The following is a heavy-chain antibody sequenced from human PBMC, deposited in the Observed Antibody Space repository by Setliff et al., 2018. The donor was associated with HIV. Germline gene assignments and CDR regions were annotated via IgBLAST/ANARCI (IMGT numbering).Heavy chain of an antibody. Sequence: KTSETLSLTCTVSGVSITTYYWSWIRQTPGKGLEWIGYIYYIGSVIYNYSSESRVTMTLDMSKSQFSLSLRSLTAADTAVYYCASWHGGQEAFEIWGQGTKVTVSS. CDR3: ASWHGGQEAFEI. D-gene: IGHD3-16*01. CDR1: GVSITTYY. CDR2: IYYIGSV. V-gene: IGHV4-59*01. J-gene: IGHJ3*02.